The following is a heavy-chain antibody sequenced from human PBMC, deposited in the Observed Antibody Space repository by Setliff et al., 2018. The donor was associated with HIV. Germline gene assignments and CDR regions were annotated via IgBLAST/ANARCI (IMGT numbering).Heavy chain of an antibody. CDR2: IYYSGST. J-gene: IGHJ6*03. V-gene: IGHV4-59*08. CDR1: GGSISSYY. D-gene: IGHD3-10*01. CDR3: ARQITMVRGVYQPYYYYYMDV. Sequence: SETLSLTCTVSGGSISSYYWNWIRQPPGKGLEWIGYIYYSGSTNYNPSLKSRVTISVDTSKNQFSLKLSSVTAADTAVYYCARQITMVRGVYQPYYYYYMDVWGKGTTVTVSS.